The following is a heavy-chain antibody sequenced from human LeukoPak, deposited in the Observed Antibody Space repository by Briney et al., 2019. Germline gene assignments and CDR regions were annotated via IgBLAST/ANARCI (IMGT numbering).Heavy chain of an antibody. CDR2: INHSGST. D-gene: IGHD4-17*01. J-gene: IGHJ2*01. CDR3: ARPSTWATVTRYWYFDL. V-gene: IGHV4-34*01. CDR1: GGSFSGYY. Sequence: SETLSLTCAVYGGSFSGYYWSWLRQPPGKGLEWIGEINHSGSTYYNPSLKSRVTISVDTSKNQFSLKLSSVTAADTAVYYCARPSTWATVTRYWYFDLWGRGTLVTVSS.